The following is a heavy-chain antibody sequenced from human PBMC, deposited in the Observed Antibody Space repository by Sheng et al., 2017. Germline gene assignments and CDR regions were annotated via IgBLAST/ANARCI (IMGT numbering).Heavy chain of an antibody. J-gene: IGHJ6*02. Sequence: EVQLVESGGGLVQPGRSLRLSCAASGFTFDDYAMHWVRQAPGKGLEWVSGISWNSGSIGYADSVKGRFTISRDNAKNSLYLQMNSLRAEDMALYYCAKVGRRYDSSGPMDVWGQGTTVTVS. D-gene: IGHD3-22*01. V-gene: IGHV3-9*03. CDR2: ISWNSGSI. CDR3: AKVGRRYDSSGPMDV. CDR1: GFTFDDYA.